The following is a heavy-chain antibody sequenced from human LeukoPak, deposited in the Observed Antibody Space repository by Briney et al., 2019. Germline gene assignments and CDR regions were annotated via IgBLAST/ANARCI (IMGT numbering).Heavy chain of an antibody. Sequence: GGSLRLSCVASGFTFSSFGMNWVRQAPGKGLEWVSYIGSGSSAIHYADSVKGRFTIFRDNAKNSLYLQMNSLRAEDTAVYYCARGPYSSNWYVDYWGQGTLVTVAS. CDR2: IGSGSSAI. D-gene: IGHD6-13*01. J-gene: IGHJ4*02. CDR1: GFTFSSFG. CDR3: ARGPYSSNWYVDY. V-gene: IGHV3-48*01.